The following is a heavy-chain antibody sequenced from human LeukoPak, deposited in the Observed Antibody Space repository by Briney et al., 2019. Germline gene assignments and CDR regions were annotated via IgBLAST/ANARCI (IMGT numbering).Heavy chain of an antibody. V-gene: IGHV3-20*04. J-gene: IGHJ4*02. CDR3: ARAGGDYGDGYAYFDY. CDR1: GFTFEDYG. D-gene: IGHD4-17*01. CDR2: FNWSGGST. Sequence: GGSLRLSCAASGFTFEDYGMSWVRQAPGKGLEWVSGFNWSGGSTGDADSVRGRFTISRDNVQNSLYLQMNSLRAEDTALYYCARAGGDYGDGYAYFDYWGQGTLVAVSS.